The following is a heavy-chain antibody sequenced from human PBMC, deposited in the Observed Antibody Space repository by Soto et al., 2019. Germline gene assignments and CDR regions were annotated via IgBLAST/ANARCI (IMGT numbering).Heavy chain of an antibody. D-gene: IGHD2-21*02. CDR1: GYTLTEFS. Sequence: ASVKVSGKVSGYTLTEFSMHWVRQAPGKGLEWMGGFDPEDGETIYAQKFQGRVTMTEDTSTDTAYMELSSLRSEDTAVYYCATWVYCGGDCYTLAFQHWGQGTLVTVSS. V-gene: IGHV1-24*01. CDR2: FDPEDGET. CDR3: ATWVYCGGDCYTLAFQH. J-gene: IGHJ1*01.